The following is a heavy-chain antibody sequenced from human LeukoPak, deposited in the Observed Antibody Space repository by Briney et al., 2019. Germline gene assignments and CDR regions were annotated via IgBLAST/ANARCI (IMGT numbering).Heavy chain of an antibody. Sequence: SETLSLTCAVYGGSFSGYYWSWVRQPPGKGREGIGEINHSGSTNYNPSLKSRVTISVDTSKNQFSLKLSSVTAADTAVYYCARGRNRITMVRGVIIPYYFDYWGQGTLVTVSS. J-gene: IGHJ4*02. CDR1: GGSFSGYY. V-gene: IGHV4-34*01. CDR3: ARGRNRITMVRGVIIPYYFDY. CDR2: INHSGST. D-gene: IGHD3-10*01.